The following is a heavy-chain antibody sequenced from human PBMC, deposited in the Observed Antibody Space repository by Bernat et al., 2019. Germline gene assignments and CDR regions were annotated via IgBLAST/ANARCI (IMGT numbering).Heavy chain of an antibody. CDR1: GFTFSSYA. Sequence: QVQLVESGGGVVQPGRSLRLSCAASGFTFSSYAMPWVRQAPGKGLEWVAVISYDGSNKYYADSVKGRFTISRDNSKNTLYLQMNSLRAEDTAVYYCARDSGIWFRELLSLHFDYWGQGTLVTVSS. CDR2: ISYDGSNK. CDR3: ARDSGIWFRELLSLHFDY. V-gene: IGHV3-30*01. J-gene: IGHJ4*02. D-gene: IGHD3-10*01.